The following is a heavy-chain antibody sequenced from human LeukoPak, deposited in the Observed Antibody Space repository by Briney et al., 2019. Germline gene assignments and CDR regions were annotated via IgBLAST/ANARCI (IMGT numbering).Heavy chain of an antibody. Sequence: GGSLRLSFAASGLTLGTYGMTWFPQAPGKGLEWVSSISSSSSYIYYADSVKGRFTISRDNAKNSLYLQMNSLRAEDTAVYYCARDGYNLGDYWGQGALVTVSS. V-gene: IGHV3-21*01. D-gene: IGHD5-24*01. CDR2: ISSSSSYI. CDR1: GLTLGTYG. J-gene: IGHJ4*02. CDR3: ARDGYNLGDY.